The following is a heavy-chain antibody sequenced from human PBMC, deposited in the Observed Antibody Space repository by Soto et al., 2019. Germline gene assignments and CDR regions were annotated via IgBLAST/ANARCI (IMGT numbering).Heavy chain of an antibody. J-gene: IGHJ5*02. V-gene: IGHV4-34*01. CDR3: AREKWYYDILTGYPSWFDP. CDR2: INHSGST. D-gene: IGHD3-9*01. Sequence: PSETLSLTCAVYDGSFSGYYWSWIRQPPGKGLEWIGEINHSGSTNYNPSLKSRVTISVDTSKNQFSLKLSSVTAADTAVYYCAREKWYYDILTGYPSWFDPWGQGTLVTVSS. CDR1: DGSFSGYY.